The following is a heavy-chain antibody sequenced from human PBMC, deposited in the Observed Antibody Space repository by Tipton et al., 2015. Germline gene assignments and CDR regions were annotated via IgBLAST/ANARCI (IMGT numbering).Heavy chain of an antibody. D-gene: IGHD3-16*01. Sequence: SLRLSCAASGFTFDDYAIHWVRQAPGEGLEWVSGISWNSRNIDYADSVKGRFTISRDNARNSVYLQMNSLRTEDTAFYYCAKGNMITFGGVPSGLDYWGQGTLVTVSP. CDR3: AKGNMITFGGVPSGLDY. J-gene: IGHJ4*02. CDR1: GFTFDDYA. V-gene: IGHV3-9*01. CDR2: ISWNSRNI.